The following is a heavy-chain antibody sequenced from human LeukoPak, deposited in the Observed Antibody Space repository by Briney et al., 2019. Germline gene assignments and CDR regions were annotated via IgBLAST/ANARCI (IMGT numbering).Heavy chain of an antibody. D-gene: IGHD4-17*01. Sequence: ASVKVSCKASGYTFTNFGISWVRQAPGQGLEWMGWISAYNGNTNYAQRLQGRVTMTTDTSTSTDYMELRRLRSDDAAVYYCARDRDYGDYNTQDLFVYWGQGTLVTVSS. CDR1: GYTFTNFG. CDR2: ISAYNGNT. J-gene: IGHJ4*02. V-gene: IGHV1-18*01. CDR3: ARDRDYGDYNTQDLFVY.